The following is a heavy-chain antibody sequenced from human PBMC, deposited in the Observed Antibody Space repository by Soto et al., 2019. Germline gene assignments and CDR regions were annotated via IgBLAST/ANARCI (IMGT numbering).Heavy chain of an antibody. CDR3: ARHPGYYDVLTGYSTYYFDY. J-gene: IGHJ4*02. CDR1: GGSISTYY. Sequence: QVQLQESGPGLVKPSETLSLTCTVSGGSISTYYWSWIRQPPGKGLEWIGYIYYRGNTNYNPSFKCRVTISLDTSKNPFSLRLGSVTAADTAVYYCARHPGYYDVLTGYSTYYFDYWGQGTLVTVSS. D-gene: IGHD3-9*01. CDR2: IYYRGNT. V-gene: IGHV4-59*08.